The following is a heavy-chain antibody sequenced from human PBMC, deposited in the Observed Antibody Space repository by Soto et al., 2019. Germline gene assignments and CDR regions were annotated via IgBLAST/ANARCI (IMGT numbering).Heavy chain of an antibody. V-gene: IGHV3-7*01. CDR1: GFTFSSYW. CDR3: ARDFRIGAARTRGAVFY. CDR2: IKQDGSEK. D-gene: IGHD6-13*01. J-gene: IGHJ4*02. Sequence: EVQLVESGGGLVQPGGSLRLSCAASGFTFSSYWMSWVRQAPGKGLEWVANIKQDGSEKYYVESVKGRFTISRDNAKNSLYLQMNSLRAEDTAVYYCARDFRIGAARTRGAVFYWGQGTLVTVSS.